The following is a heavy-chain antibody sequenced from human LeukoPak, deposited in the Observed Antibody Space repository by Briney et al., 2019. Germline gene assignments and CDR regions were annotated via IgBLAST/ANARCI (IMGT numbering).Heavy chain of an antibody. Sequence: GGSLRLSCAASGFTFSSYAMSWVRQAPGKGLECVSAVSGSGGSTYYADSVKGRFTISRDNSKNTLYLQMNSLRAEDTAVYYCAKFYRFCSGGSCYTSYYFDYWGQGTLVTVSS. CDR3: AKFYRFCSGGSCYTSYYFDY. J-gene: IGHJ4*02. CDR1: GFTFSSYA. V-gene: IGHV3-23*01. D-gene: IGHD2-15*01. CDR2: VSGSGGST.